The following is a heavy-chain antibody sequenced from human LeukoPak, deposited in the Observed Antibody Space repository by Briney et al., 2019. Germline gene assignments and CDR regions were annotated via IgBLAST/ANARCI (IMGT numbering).Heavy chain of an antibody. CDR1: GFTLDDYA. D-gene: IGHD3-16*01. V-gene: IGHV3-9*01. CDR3: VKDARRYYDANGYFNH. CDR2: ISWNSNSL. J-gene: IGHJ4*02. Sequence: GRSLRLSCAASGFTLDDYAMHWVRQVPEKGLEWVSGISWNSNSLGYADSVRGRFTISRDNAKNSLSLQMNSLRGEDTALYYCVKDARRYYDANGYFNHWGQGTLVTVSS.